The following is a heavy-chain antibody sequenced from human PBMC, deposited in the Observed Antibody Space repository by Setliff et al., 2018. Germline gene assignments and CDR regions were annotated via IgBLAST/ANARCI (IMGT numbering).Heavy chain of an antibody. CDR3: ARGPLDFVVAPPAAKFDF. D-gene: IGHD2-2*01. Sequence: ASVKVSCKAFGYSFTNYGLNWVRQAPGQGLEWMGWISGYDDNTNYAQHLQGRVTMTTDTSTSTAYMELRSLTSADTAVYYCARGPLDFVVAPPAAKFDFWGQGTLVTVSS. J-gene: IGHJ4*02. CDR2: ISGYDDNT. CDR1: GYSFTNYG. V-gene: IGHV1-18*01.